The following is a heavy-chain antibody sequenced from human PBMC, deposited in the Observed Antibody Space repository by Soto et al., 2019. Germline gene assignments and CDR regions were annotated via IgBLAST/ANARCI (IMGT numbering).Heavy chain of an antibody. CDR2: ISGSGGST. CDR1: GFTFSSYA. J-gene: IGHJ6*02. CDR3: ASDLELDYYYYGMDV. Sequence: PGGSLRLSCAASGFTFSSYAMSWVRQAPGKGLEWVSAISGSGGSTYYADSVKGRFTISRDNSKNTLYLQMNSLRAEDTAVYYCASDLELDYYYYGMDVWGQGTTVTVSS. V-gene: IGHV3-23*01. D-gene: IGHD6-13*01.